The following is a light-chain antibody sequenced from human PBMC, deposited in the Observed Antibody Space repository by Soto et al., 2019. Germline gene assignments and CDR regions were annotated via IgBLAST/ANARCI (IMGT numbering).Light chain of an antibody. CDR1: QSVWTY. CDR2: DAS. CDR3: QQYNNWPSWT. J-gene: IGKJ1*01. Sequence: EIVLTQSPATLSLYPGERATLSCRASQSVWTYLAWYQQKRGQAPRLLMYDASNRASGVPARFSGSGSGTEFTLTISSLQSEDFAVYYCQQYNNWPSWTFGQGTKVDI. V-gene: IGKV3D-15*01.